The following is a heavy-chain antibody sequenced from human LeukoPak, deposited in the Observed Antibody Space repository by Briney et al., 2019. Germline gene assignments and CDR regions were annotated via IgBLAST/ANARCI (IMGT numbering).Heavy chain of an antibody. Sequence: GGSLRLSCAASGFTFSSYWMSWVRPAPGKGLGWVANIKQDGSEKYYVDSVKGRFTISRDNAKNSLYLQMNSLRAEDTAVYYCAREGLRYFDWIPDDYWGQGTLVTVSS. CDR3: AREGLRYFDWIPDDY. CDR1: GFTFSSYW. D-gene: IGHD3-9*01. CDR2: IKQDGSEK. J-gene: IGHJ4*02. V-gene: IGHV3-7*01.